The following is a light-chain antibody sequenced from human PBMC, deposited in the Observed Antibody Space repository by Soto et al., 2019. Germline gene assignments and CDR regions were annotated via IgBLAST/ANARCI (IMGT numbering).Light chain of an antibody. CDR3: QQYNRYSRT. CDR1: QSISSW. CDR2: KAS. Sequence: DIQMTQSPSTLSASVGDRVTITCRASQSISSWLSWYQQKPGKAPKLLIYKASSVESGVPSRFSGSGSGTEFTLTICSLQPDDFATYYCQQYNRYSRTFGQGAKVDIK. J-gene: IGKJ1*01. V-gene: IGKV1-5*03.